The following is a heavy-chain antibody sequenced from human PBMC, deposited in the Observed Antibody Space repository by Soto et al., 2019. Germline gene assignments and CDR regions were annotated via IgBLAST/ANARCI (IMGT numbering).Heavy chain of an antibody. J-gene: IGHJ4*02. Sequence: GESLKISCAASGFTFSNAWMSWVRQAPGKGLEWVGRIKSKTDGGTTDYAAPVKGRFTISRDDSKNTLYLQMNSLKTEDTAVYYCTTDLAHYYGSGSYDYWGQGTLVTVSS. CDR3: TTDLAHYYGSGSYDY. D-gene: IGHD3-10*01. CDR2: IKSKTDGGTT. V-gene: IGHV3-15*01. CDR1: GFTFSNAW.